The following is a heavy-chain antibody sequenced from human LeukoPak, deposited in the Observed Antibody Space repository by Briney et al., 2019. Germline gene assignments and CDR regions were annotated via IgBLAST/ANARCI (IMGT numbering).Heavy chain of an antibody. V-gene: IGHV3-23*01. D-gene: IGHD3-16*02. Sequence: GGSLRLSCATSGFIFYNYAMNWVRQGPGKGLEWVSGISGSGGSTYYAVSVRGRLTISRDNSKNTLYLQINSLRAEDTAVYYCAKVDRRELGPYYFDYWGQGTLVTVSS. CDR3: AKVDRRELGPYYFDY. CDR2: ISGSGGST. J-gene: IGHJ4*02. CDR1: GFIFYNYA.